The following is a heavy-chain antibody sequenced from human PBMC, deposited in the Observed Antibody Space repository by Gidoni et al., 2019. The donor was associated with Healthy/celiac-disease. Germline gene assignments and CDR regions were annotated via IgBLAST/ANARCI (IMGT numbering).Heavy chain of an antibody. D-gene: IGHD6-13*01. CDR2: TYYRSKWYN. CDR3: ARGPRGYSSSWSEYYFDY. J-gene: IGHJ4*02. CDR1: GDSVSSNSAA. Sequence: QVQLQQSGPGLVKPSQTLSLTCAFSGDSVSSNSAAWNWIRQSPSRGLEWLGRTYYRSKWYNDYAVSVKSRITINPDTSKNQFSLQLNSVTPEDTAVYYCARGPRGYSSSWSEYYFDYWGQGTLVTVSS. V-gene: IGHV6-1*01.